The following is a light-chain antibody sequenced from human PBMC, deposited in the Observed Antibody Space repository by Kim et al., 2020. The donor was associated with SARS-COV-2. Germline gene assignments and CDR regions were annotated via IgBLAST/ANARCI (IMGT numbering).Light chain of an antibody. CDR1: QSVSSSY. CDR3: QQYGSAPALYT. CDR2: GAS. Sequence: EIVLTQSPGTLSLSPGERATLSCRASQSVSSSYLAWYQQKPGQAPRLLIYGASSRATGIPDRFSGSGSGTDFTLTISRLEPEDFAVYYCQQYGSAPALYTFGQGTKREI. V-gene: IGKV3-20*01. J-gene: IGKJ2*01.